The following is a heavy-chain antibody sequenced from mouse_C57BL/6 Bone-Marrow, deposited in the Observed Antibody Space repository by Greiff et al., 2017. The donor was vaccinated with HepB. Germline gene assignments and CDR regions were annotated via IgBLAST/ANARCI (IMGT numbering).Heavy chain of an antibody. D-gene: IGHD2-2*01. Sequence: EVQGVESGPELVKPGASVKISCKASGYSFTDYNMNWVKQSNGKSLEWIGVINPNYGTTSYNQKFKGKATLTVDQSSSTAYMQLNSLTSEDAAVYYCASPLYGYDRGNYAMDYWGQGTSVTVSS. CDR2: INPNYGTT. CDR1: GYSFTDYN. J-gene: IGHJ4*01. CDR3: ASPLYGYDRGNYAMDY. V-gene: IGHV1-39*01.